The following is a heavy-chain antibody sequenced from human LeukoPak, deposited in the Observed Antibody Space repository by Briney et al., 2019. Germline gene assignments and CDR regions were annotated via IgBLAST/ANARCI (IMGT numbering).Heavy chain of an antibody. CDR1: GFTFSSYW. V-gene: IGHV3-74*01. J-gene: IGHJ4*02. Sequence: GGSLRLSCAASGFTFSSYWMHWVRQAPGKGLVWVPRINGDGSITSYADSVKGRFTISRDNAKNTLYLQMNSLRAEDTAVYYCARNLVGATEFTYWGQGTLVTVSS. D-gene: IGHD1-26*01. CDR2: INGDGSIT. CDR3: ARNLVGATEFTY.